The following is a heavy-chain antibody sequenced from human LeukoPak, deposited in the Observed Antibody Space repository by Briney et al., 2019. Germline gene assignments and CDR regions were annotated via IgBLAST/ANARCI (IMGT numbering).Heavy chain of an antibody. V-gene: IGHV3-48*03. CDR3: ARDPGYSSGWYRYFDY. J-gene: IGHJ4*02. CDR1: GFTFSSYE. CDR2: ISSSSGSTI. Sequence: PGGSLRLSCAASGFTFSSYEMNWVRQAPGKGLEWVSYISSSSGSTIYYADSVKGRFTISRDNAKNSLYLQMNSLRAEDTAVYYCARDPGYSSGWYRYFDYWGQGTLVTVSS. D-gene: IGHD6-19*01.